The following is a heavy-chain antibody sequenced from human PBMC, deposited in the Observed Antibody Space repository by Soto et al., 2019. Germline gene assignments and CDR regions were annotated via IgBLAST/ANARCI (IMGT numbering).Heavy chain of an antibody. V-gene: IGHV4-59*01. Sequence: SETLSLTCTVSGGSISSYYWSWIRQPPGKGLEWIGYIYYSGSTNYNPSLKSRVTISVDTPKNQFSLKLSSVTAADTAVYYCARGEAVAFYYYGMDVWGQGTTVTVSS. D-gene: IGHD6-19*01. CDR1: GGSISSYY. CDR2: IYYSGST. CDR3: ARGEAVAFYYYGMDV. J-gene: IGHJ6*02.